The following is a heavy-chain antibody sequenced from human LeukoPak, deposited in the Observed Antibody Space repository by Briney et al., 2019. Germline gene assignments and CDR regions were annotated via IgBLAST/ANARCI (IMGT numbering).Heavy chain of an antibody. CDR1: GFTFSDYH. D-gene: IGHD2-21*01. Sequence: GVLRLSCAASGFTFSDYHINWVRQAPGKGLEWLSYISSTSTSMNYADSVRGRFAISRDNAKNSLYLQMNSLRDEDTAVYYCARVWQDNSGVDYWGQGTLVTVSS. V-gene: IGHV3-48*02. J-gene: IGHJ4*02. CDR2: ISSTSTSM. CDR3: ARVWQDNSGVDY.